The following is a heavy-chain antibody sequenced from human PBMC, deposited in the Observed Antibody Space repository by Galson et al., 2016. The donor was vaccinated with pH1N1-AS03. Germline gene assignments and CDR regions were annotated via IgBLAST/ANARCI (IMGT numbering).Heavy chain of an antibody. Sequence: SLRLSCAAPGFTFSGYETNWVRQAPGKGLEWVSYISSSGSTIYYADSVKGRFTISRDNAKNSLYLQMNSLRAEDTAVYYCARDDSGYDLFYYYGMGVWGQGTTVTVSS. V-gene: IGHV3-48*03. D-gene: IGHD5-12*01. CDR2: ISSSGSTI. CDR3: ARDDSGYDLFYYYGMGV. CDR1: GFTFSGYE. J-gene: IGHJ6*02.